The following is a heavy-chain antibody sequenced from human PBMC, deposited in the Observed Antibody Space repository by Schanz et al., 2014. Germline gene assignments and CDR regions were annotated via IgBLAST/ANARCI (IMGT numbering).Heavy chain of an antibody. CDR3: AREDCSATRCCFRY. J-gene: IGHJ4*02. CDR1: GFTFSSYG. D-gene: IGHD2-15*01. V-gene: IGHV3-33*08. CDR2: IRYDGRNK. Sequence: QVQLVESGGGVVQPGRSLRLSCAASGFTFSSYGMHWVRQAPGKGLEWVAVIRYDGRNKNFVESVKGRFTISRDNSNSTAYLHLSTLRAEDTAVYYCAREDCSATRCCFRYWGQGTLVTVSS.